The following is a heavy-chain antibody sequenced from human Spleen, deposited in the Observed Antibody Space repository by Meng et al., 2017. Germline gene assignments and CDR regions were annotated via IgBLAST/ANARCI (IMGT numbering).Heavy chain of an antibody. CDR3: ARENRWLQVNNFDY. J-gene: IGHJ4*02. D-gene: IGHD5-24*01. CDR1: GGAIGSSNNY. Sequence: QLPLEDSAPGLLKPSETLSLPCSVSGGAIGSSNNYWGWIRQPPGKGLEWIGNIYYTGSTYYNPSLKSRVTISVDTSKSQFSLSMSSVTAADTAVYYCARENRWLQVNNFDYWGQGTLVTVSS. V-gene: IGHV4-39*07. CDR2: IYYTGST.